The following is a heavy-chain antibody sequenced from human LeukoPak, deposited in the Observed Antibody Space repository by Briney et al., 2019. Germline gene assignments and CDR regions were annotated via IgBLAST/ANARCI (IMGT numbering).Heavy chain of an antibody. CDR2: TSSDLNVK. Sequence: GGSLRLSCAASGFTFRNYVIHWVRQAPGKGLEWVAVTSSDLNVKLYADSVKGRLTISRDNSKNTLYLQMNSLRVEDTAVYYCAKDLGGSGDFWSGYYDYYYSGMDVWGQGTTVTVSS. D-gene: IGHD3-3*01. J-gene: IGHJ6*02. CDR3: AKDLGGSGDFWSGYYDYYYSGMDV. V-gene: IGHV3-30*18. CDR1: GFTFRNYV.